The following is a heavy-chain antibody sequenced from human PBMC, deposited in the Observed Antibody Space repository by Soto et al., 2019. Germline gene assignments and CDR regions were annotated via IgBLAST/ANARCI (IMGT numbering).Heavy chain of an antibody. CDR3: AKPAVAGPAYYYYEY. V-gene: IGHV3-23*01. CDR1: GFTFSSYA. J-gene: IGHJ4*02. Sequence: GGSLRLSCAASGFTFSSYAMTWVRQAPGKGLEWVSGISNSGGGTYYADSVKGRFTISRDNSKNTLYLQMNSLRAEDTAVYYCAKPAVAGPAYYYYEYWGKGTLVTVSS. CDR2: ISNSGGGT. D-gene: IGHD6-19*01.